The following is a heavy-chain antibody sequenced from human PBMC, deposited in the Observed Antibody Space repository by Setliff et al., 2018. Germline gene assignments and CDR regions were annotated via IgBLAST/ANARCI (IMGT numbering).Heavy chain of an antibody. CDR3: ARPNCSGGDCYSSAFDV. J-gene: IGHJ3*01. Sequence: ASETLSLTCAVYGGSFSGYYWTWIRQSPGKGLEWIGEINHYGSTNYNPSLKSRVTISADTSKNQFSLKLSSVTAADTALYYCARPNCSGGDCYSSAFDVWGHGTTVTVSS. D-gene: IGHD2-15*01. V-gene: IGHV4-34*01. CDR1: GGSFSGYY. CDR2: INHYGST.